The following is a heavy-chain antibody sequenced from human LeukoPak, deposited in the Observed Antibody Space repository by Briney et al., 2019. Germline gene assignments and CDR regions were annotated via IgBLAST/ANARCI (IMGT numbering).Heavy chain of an antibody. V-gene: IGHV1-2*02. CDR1: GYTFTGYY. CDR3: ASGQGIAVAGSTG. CDR2: INPDSGGT. D-gene: IGHD6-19*01. J-gene: IGHJ4*02. Sequence: ASVKVSCKTSGYTFTGYYIHWVRQAPGQGLEWMGWINPDSGGTNYAQNFQGRVTMTRDTSISTAYMELSRLVSDDTAVYYCASGQGIAVAGSTGWGQGTLVTVSS.